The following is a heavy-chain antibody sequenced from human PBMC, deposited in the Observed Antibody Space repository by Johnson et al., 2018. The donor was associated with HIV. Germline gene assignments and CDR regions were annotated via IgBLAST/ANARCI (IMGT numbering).Heavy chain of an antibody. J-gene: IGHJ3*02. CDR3: ARGPITRVTPVAFDI. CDR2: ISGSGSTI. D-gene: IGHD4-11*01. V-gene: IGHV3-48*04. Sequence: VQLVESGGGLVQPGGSLRLSCAVSGFTFSSYAMSWVRQAPGKGLEWVSAISGSGSTIYYADSVKGRFIISRDNAKNSLYLQMNSLRAEDTAVYYCARGPITRVTPVAFDIWGQGTMVTVSS. CDR1: GFTFSSYA.